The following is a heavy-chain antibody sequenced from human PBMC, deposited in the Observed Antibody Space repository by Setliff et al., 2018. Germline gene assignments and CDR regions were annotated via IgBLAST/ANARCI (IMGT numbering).Heavy chain of an antibody. Sequence: GGSLRLSCVTSGFSFGDYAMNWVRQAPGKGLEWISLIRTKGNSETTEYATSVKGRFTISRDDSTSVAYLQMNSLKSEDTAVYYCARLRAPGSHGLDPWGQGTLVTVSS. V-gene: IGHV3-49*04. CDR3: ARLRAPGSHGLDP. CDR1: GFSFGDYA. D-gene: IGHD3-10*01. CDR2: IRTKGNSETT. J-gene: IGHJ5*02.